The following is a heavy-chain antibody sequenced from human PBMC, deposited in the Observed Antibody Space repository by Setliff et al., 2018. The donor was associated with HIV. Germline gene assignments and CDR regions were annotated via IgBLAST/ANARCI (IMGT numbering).Heavy chain of an antibody. Sequence: ASVKVSCKTSGYTFTSYGMSWVRQAPGQGLEWMGWISAYNGNTHYAQKLQGRVTMTTDTSTSTAYMELRSLRSDDTAVYYCARDYYGSGSYFILDYWGPGTLVTVSS. D-gene: IGHD3-10*01. CDR1: GYTFTSYG. J-gene: IGHJ4*02. V-gene: IGHV1-18*01. CDR2: ISAYNGNT. CDR3: ARDYYGSGSYFILDY.